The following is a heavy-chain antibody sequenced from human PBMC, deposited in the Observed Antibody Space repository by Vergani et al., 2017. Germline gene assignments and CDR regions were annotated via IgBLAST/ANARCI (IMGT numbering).Heavy chain of an antibody. Sequence: QGQLAQSGAEVKKPESSVKVSCKASGGTFSSNSISWVRQAPGQGLEWMGRIIPIFGTTSYAQKFQGRVTILADESTSTAYMELSSLRSEDTAVYYCARSSGYYSYYLDFWGQGTLVTVSS. CDR1: GGTFSSNS. CDR2: IIPIFGTT. J-gene: IGHJ4*02. CDR3: ARSSGYYSYYLDF. V-gene: IGHV1-69*13. D-gene: IGHD3-22*01.